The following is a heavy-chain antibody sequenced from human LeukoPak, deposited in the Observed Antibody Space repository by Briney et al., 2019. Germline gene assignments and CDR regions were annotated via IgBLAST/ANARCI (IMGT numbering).Heavy chain of an antibody. V-gene: IGHV1-69*01. Sequence: GSSVKVSCKASGGTFSSYAISWVRQAPGQGLEWLGGIIPIFGTANYAQKFQGRVTITADESTSTAYMELSSLRSEDTAVYYCATRRYIVVVLAAIRGLRYYYYMDVWGKGTTVTVSS. J-gene: IGHJ6*03. D-gene: IGHD2-2*02. CDR1: GGTFSSYA. CDR2: IIPIFGTA. CDR3: ATRRYIVVVLAAIRGLRYYYYMDV.